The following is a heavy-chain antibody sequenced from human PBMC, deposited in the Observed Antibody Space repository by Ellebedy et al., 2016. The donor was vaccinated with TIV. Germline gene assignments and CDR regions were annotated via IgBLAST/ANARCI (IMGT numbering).Heavy chain of an antibody. V-gene: IGHV3-48*02. D-gene: IGHD5-18*01. Sequence: GESLKISCVASGFTFSNSWMNWVRQAPGKGLEWISYIGSSSSTIYYADSVKGRFTISRDNAKNSLYLQMDRRRNEDTAVYYWTRAVIYSYGYSLDYWGQGTLVTVSS. CDR2: IGSSSSTI. J-gene: IGHJ4*02. CDR1: GFTFSNSW. CDR3: TRAVIYSYGYSLDY.